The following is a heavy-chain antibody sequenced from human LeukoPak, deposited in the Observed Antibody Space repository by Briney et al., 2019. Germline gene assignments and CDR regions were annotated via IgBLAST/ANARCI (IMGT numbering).Heavy chain of an antibody. CDR3: ARVVSVIAAAGNVDY. D-gene: IGHD6-13*01. V-gene: IGHV4-38-2*02. J-gene: IGHJ4*02. CDR2: FYHSGNT. Sequence: SETLSLTCTVSGYSISTGYYWGWIRQPPGKGLEWIGDFYHSGNTYYNPSLKSRLTISVDTSKNQFSLKLSSVTAADTAVYYCARVVSVIAAAGNVDYWGQGTLVTVSS. CDR1: GYSISTGYY.